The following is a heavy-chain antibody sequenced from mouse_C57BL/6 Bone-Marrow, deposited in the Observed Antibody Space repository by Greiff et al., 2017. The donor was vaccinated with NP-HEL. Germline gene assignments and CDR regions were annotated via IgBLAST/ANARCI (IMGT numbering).Heavy chain of an antibody. Sequence: EVQLKESGPELVKPGASVKIPCKASGYTFTDYNMDWVKQSHGKSLEWIGDINPNNGGTIYNQKFKGKATLTVDKSSSTAYMELRSLTSEDTAVYYCARRDYYGSSLFDYWGQGTTLTVSS. CDR1: GYTFTDYN. D-gene: IGHD1-1*01. CDR3: ARRDYYGSSLFDY. J-gene: IGHJ2*01. V-gene: IGHV1-18*01. CDR2: INPNNGGT.